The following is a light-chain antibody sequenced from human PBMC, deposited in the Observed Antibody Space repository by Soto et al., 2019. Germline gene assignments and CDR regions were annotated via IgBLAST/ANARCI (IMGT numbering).Light chain of an antibody. Sequence: QSVLTQPASVSGSPGQSITISCTGTSSDVGYYNYVSWFQQHPGKAPKLMISEVVNRPSGVSIRFSGSKSGDTASLTITGLQSEEEADYYCSSYAAGSIYVLGTGTKLTVL. J-gene: IGLJ1*01. CDR3: SSYAAGSIYV. CDR2: EVV. CDR1: SSDVGYYNY. V-gene: IGLV2-14*01.